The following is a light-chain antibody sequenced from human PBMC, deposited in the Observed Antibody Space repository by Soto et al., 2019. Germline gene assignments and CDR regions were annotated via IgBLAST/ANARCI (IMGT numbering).Light chain of an antibody. CDR3: SSYTSSSTYV. V-gene: IGLV2-14*01. CDR2: DVS. Sequence: QSVLTQPASVSGSPGQSITIACTGTSSDVGGYNYVYWYQQYPGKAPRLVISDVSNRPSGVSNRFSGSKSGNSASLTISGLQAEDEADYYCSSYTSSSTYVFGTGTKVTVL. CDR1: SSDVGGYNY. J-gene: IGLJ1*01.